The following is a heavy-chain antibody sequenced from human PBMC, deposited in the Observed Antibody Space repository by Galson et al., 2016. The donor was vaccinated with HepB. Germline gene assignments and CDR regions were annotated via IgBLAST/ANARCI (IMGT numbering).Heavy chain of an antibody. CDR1: GGTFNSYA. D-gene: IGHD6-6*01. CDR3: ALEDYSSSSGYFDC. J-gene: IGHJ4*02. V-gene: IGHV1-69*13. CDR2: IIPMFGTA. Sequence: SVKVSCKASGGTFNSYAISWVRQAPGQGLEWMGVIIPMFGTANYAQKFQGRVTITADELTSTAYMELSSLSSEDTAVFYCALEDYSSSSGYFDCRGQGTLVTVSS.